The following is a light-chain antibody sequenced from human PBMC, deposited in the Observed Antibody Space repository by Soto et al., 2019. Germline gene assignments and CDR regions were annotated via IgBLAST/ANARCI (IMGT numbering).Light chain of an antibody. CDR1: RGHSSYA. CDR2: LNSDGSH. J-gene: IGLJ2*01. CDR3: QTWGTDVV. Sequence: QPVLTQSSSASASLGASVKLTCTLSRGHSSYAIAWHQQQPEKGPRYLMNLNSDGSHTKGDGIPDRFSGSSSGAERYLIISSLQSEDEADYHCQTWGTDVVFGGGTKLTVL. V-gene: IGLV4-69*01.